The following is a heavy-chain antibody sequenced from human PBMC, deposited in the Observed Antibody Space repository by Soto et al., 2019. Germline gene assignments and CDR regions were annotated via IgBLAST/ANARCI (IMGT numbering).Heavy chain of an antibody. V-gene: IGHV4-61*01. D-gene: IGHD6-13*01. J-gene: IGHJ4*02. CDR3: ARLGPAVAALDY. Sequence: SETMSLTCTVSGGSVSSGSYYWSWIQQPPGKGLEWIGYIYYSGSTNYNPSLKSRVTISVDTSKNQFSLKLSSVTAADTAVYYCARLGPAVAALDYWGQGTLVTVSS. CDR2: IYYSGST. CDR1: GGSVSSGSYY.